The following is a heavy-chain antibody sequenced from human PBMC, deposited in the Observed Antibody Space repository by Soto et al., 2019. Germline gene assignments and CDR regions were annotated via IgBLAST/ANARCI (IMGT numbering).Heavy chain of an antibody. J-gene: IGHJ4*02. CDR2: IYYSGST. V-gene: IGHV4-59*01. CDR3: ARAKLQLWSLDY. CDR1: GGSISSSS. Sequence: PSETLSLTCTVSGGSISSSSWSWLRQPPGKGLELIGYIYYSGSTNYNPSLKSRVTISVDTSKNQFSLKLSSVTAADTAVYYCARAKLQLWSLDYWGQGTLVTVSS. D-gene: IGHD5-18*01.